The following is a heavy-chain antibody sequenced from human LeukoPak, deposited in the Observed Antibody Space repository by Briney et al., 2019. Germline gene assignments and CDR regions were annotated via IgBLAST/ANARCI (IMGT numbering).Heavy chain of an antibody. Sequence: ASVKVSCKASGYTFTGYYMHWVRQAPGQGLEWMGWINPDGGGTNFAQKFQGRVTMTRDTSISTVYMELSRLRSDDTAVYYCGRDFRDSLDYWGQGILVTVSS. V-gene: IGHV1-2*02. J-gene: IGHJ4*02. CDR3: GRDFRDSLDY. CDR2: INPDGGGT. CDR1: GYTFTGYY.